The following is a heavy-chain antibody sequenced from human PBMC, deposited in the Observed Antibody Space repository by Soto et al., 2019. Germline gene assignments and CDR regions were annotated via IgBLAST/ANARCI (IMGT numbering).Heavy chain of an antibody. V-gene: IGHV3-74*03. CDR2: ANSDGSST. Sequence: PGGSLRLSCAASGFTFNTYWMHWVRQAPGKGLVWVSRANSDGSSTTYADSVKGRFTISRDNAKNSLYLQMNSLRAEDTAVYFCARDLQYPFDYWGQGALVTVSS. J-gene: IGHJ4*02. CDR1: GFTFNTYW. CDR3: ARDLQYPFDY.